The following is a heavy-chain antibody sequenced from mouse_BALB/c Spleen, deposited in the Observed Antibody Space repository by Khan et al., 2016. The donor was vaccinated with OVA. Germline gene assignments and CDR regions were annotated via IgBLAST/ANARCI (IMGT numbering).Heavy chain of an antibody. Sequence: QVQLQQSFSSLFHPFSSLLFSFQSSFYTFTIYYFSFFPPIPFHFLYFIFYLNPINCCTNFNENFKSKATLTVDKSSSTAYMQLSSLTSEDSAVYYCTRSGYGTFAYWGQGTLVTGST. D-gene: IGHD2-1*01. CDR1: FYTFTIYY. CDR3: TRSGYGTFAY. J-gene: IGHJ3*01. V-gene: IGHV1-53*01. CDR2: LNPINCCT.